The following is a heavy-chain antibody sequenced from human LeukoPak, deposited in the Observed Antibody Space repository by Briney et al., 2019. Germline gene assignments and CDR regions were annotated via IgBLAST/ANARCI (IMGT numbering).Heavy chain of an antibody. D-gene: IGHD2-8*01. CDR1: GFTFSSYG. CDR3: ARDNGEWRLNWFDH. Sequence: PGGSLRLSCAASGFTFSSYGMHWVRQAPGKGLDWVALIWDDGNNKYYADSVKGRFIISRDNSKNTLYLQMNSLRAEDTAVYYCARDNGEWRLNWFDHWGQETLVTVSS. CDR2: IWDDGNNK. V-gene: IGHV3-33*01. J-gene: IGHJ5*02.